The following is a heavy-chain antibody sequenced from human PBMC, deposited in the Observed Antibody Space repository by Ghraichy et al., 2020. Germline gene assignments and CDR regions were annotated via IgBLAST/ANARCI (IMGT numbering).Heavy chain of an antibody. CDR2: ISGGGGDT. Sequence: GGSLRLSCAASGFTFSSYAMTWVRQAPGKGLEWVSVISGGGGDTYYADSVKGRFTISRDNSKNTKNMLYLQMKSLRAEDTAVYYCAKATRGLATSHYFDYWGQGTLVTVSS. D-gene: IGHD5-12*01. V-gene: IGHV3-23*01. CDR3: AKATRGLATSHYFDY. CDR1: GFTFSSYA. J-gene: IGHJ4*02.